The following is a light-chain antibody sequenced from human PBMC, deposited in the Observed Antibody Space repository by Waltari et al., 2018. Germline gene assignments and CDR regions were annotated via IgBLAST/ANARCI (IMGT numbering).Light chain of an antibody. J-gene: IGKJ3*01. CDR1: QNINSW. CDR2: KAS. V-gene: IGKV1-5*03. Sequence: DIQMTQSPSTLSASVGDRVTITCRASQNINSWLAWYQQKPGKAPKLLIYKASSLESGVPSRFSGSGSGTEFTLTISSLQPDDLATYYCQQYESDSPFTFGPGTKVDTK. CDR3: QQYESDSPFT.